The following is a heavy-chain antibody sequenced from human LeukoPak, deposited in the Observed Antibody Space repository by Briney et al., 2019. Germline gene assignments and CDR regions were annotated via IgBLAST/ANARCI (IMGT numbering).Heavy chain of an antibody. Sequence: SETLSLTCTVFGGSISTSSSYWGWIRRHPGKGLEWFGSIYYSGSTYYNPSLKSRVTISVDTSKNQFSLKLSSVSAADTAVYYCARGLGYGSGSYYLGFDMWGQGTMVTVSS. CDR1: GGSISTSSSY. CDR3: ARGLGYGSGSYYLGFDM. V-gene: IGHV4-39*02. D-gene: IGHD3-10*01. CDR2: IYYSGST. J-gene: IGHJ3*02.